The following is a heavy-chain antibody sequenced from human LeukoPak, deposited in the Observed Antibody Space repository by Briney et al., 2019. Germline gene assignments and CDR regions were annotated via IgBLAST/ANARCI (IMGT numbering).Heavy chain of an antibody. J-gene: IGHJ4*02. Sequence: PGGSLGLSCAASGFTFSSYAMSWVRQAPGKGLEWVSAISGSGGSTYYADSVKGRFTISRDNSKNTLYLQMNSLRAEDTAVYYCAKAVSYDFWSGYYNYFDYWGQGTLVTVSS. D-gene: IGHD3-3*01. V-gene: IGHV3-23*01. CDR1: GFTFSSYA. CDR2: ISGSGGST. CDR3: AKAVSYDFWSGYYNYFDY.